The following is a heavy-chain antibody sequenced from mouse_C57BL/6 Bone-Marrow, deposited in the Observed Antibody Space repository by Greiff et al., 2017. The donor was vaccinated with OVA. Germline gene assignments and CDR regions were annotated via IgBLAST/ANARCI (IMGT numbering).Heavy chain of an antibody. Sequence: EVQLQESGPELVKPGASVKIPCKASGYTFTDYNMDWVKQSHGKSLEWIGDINPNNGGTIYNQKFKGKATLTVDKSSSTAYMELRSLTSEDTAVYYGARSPRYYGSSSFDYWGQGTTLTVSS. CDR2: INPNNGGT. J-gene: IGHJ2*01. CDR3: ARSPRYYGSSSFDY. CDR1: GYTFTDYN. D-gene: IGHD1-1*01. V-gene: IGHV1-18*01.